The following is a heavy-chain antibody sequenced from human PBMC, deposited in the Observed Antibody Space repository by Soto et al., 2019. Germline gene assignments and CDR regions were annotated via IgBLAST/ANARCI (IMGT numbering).Heavy chain of an antibody. J-gene: IGHJ5*02. CDR1: GGSISSSSYY. Sequence: QLQLQESGPGLVKPSETLSLTCTVSGGSISSSSYYWGWIRQPPGKGLEWIGSIYYSGSTYYNPSLKRRVTISVDTSKNQFSLKLSSVTAAATAVYYCARHQSHSSSYVDPWGQGTLVTVSS. CDR2: IYYSGST. D-gene: IGHD6-13*01. V-gene: IGHV4-39*01. CDR3: ARHQSHSSSYVDP.